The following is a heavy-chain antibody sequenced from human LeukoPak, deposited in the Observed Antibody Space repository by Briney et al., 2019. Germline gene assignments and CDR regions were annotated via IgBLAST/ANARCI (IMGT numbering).Heavy chain of an antibody. V-gene: IGHV4-59*01. CDR1: GVSISSYY. CDR3: ARVGAMYYYCSEPHWFDG. D-gene: IGHD3-10*01. CDR2: IYYSGST. J-gene: IGHJ5*02. Sequence: SETLSLTCTASGVSISSYYWSWIRQPPGKGLEWIGYIYYSGSTNYNPSLESRVNIPLDTSKNQFSLKLSSVTAADTAVYYCARVGAMYYYCSEPHWFDGWGQGTLVTVSS.